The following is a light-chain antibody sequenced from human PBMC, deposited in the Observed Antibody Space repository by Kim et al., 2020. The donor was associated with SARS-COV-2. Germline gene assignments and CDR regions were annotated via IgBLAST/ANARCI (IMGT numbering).Light chain of an antibody. CDR2: DVN. CDR3: SSYTSSSTVI. V-gene: IGLV2-14*01. CDR1: SSDVGGYNY. J-gene: IGLJ2*01. Sequence: QSVLTQPASVSGSPGQSITISCTGTSSDVGGYNYVSWYQQYPGKAPKLIIYDVNKRPSGISNRFSGSKSGNTASLTISGLQAEDETDYYCSSYTSSSTVIFGGGTQLTVL.